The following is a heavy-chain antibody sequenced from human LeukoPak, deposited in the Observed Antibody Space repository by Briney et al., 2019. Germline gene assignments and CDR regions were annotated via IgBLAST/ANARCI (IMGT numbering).Heavy chain of an antibody. CDR2: ISYDGSKQ. CDR1: GFTFSSHD. V-gene: IGHV3-30*18. Sequence: PGESLRLSCAASGFTFSSHDIHWVRQAPGKGLEWVAAISYDGSKQLYAASVKGRFTISRDNSKNTLNLQMNSLRDEDTAVYYCAKDGARYLLTYYFEYWGQGDLVTVSS. CDR3: AKDGARYLLTYYFEY. D-gene: IGHD3-9*01. J-gene: IGHJ4*02.